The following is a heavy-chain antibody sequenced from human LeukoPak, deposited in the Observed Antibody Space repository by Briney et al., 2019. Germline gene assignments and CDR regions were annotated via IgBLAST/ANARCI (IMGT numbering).Heavy chain of an antibody. Sequence: SETLSLTCTVSGGSISSYYWSWIRQPPGKGLEWIGYIFYSGSTKYSPSLKSRVTILVDTSKNHFSLKLSSVTAADTAVYYCARISGGNHGDWYFDLWGRGTLVTVSS. CDR2: IFYSGST. D-gene: IGHD4-23*01. J-gene: IGHJ2*01. V-gene: IGHV4-59*01. CDR1: GGSISSYY. CDR3: ARISGGNHGDWYFDL.